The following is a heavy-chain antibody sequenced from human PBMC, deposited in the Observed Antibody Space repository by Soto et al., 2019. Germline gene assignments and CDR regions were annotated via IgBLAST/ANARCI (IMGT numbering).Heavy chain of an antibody. CDR2: IYPGDSDT. D-gene: IGHD3-10*01. Sequence: GESLKISCKGSGYSFTTYWIGWVRQMPGKGLEWVAIIYPGDSDTRYSPSFQGQVTISADKSKNTLYLQMNSLRAEDTAVYYCAKSARYGSGSSSTYWGQGTLVTVSS. J-gene: IGHJ4*02. V-gene: IGHV5-51*01. CDR1: GYSFTTYW. CDR3: AKSARYGSGSSSTY.